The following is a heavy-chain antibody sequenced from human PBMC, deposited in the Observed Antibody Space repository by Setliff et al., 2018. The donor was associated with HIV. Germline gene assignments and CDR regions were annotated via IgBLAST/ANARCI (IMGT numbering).Heavy chain of an antibody. CDR2: IIPLFNTS. V-gene: IGHV1-69*13. D-gene: IGHD2-15*01. J-gene: IGHJ5*02. CDR1: GGNFSTYG. CDR3: ARDRFCSRGSCYEPNWFDP. Sequence: SVKVSCKASGGNFSTYGISWVRQAPGQGLEWMGGIIPLFNTSNYAQKLQGRVTITADESTSTAYMELSSLRSEDSAVYYCARDRFCSRGSCYEPNWFDPWGQGTLVTVSS.